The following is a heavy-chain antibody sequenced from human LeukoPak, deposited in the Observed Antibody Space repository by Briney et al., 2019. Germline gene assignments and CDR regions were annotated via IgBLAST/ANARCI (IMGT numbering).Heavy chain of an antibody. CDR2: MNPNSGNT. D-gene: IGHD1-20*01. V-gene: IGHV1-8*03. CDR1: GYTFTSYD. Sequence: WASVKVSCKASGYTFTSYDINWVRQATGQGLEWMGWMNPNSGNTGYAQKFQGRVTITRNTSISTAYMELSSLRSEDTAVYYCARTLTGTKGYYFDYWGQGTLVTVSS. CDR3: ARTLTGTKGYYFDY. J-gene: IGHJ4*02.